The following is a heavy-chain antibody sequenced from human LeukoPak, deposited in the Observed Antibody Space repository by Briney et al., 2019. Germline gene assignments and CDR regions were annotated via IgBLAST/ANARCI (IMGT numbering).Heavy chain of an antibody. J-gene: IGHJ4*02. CDR1: GYTFTSYG. CDR3: ARDGGLKYYDSSGPLGY. Sequence: ASVKVSCKASGYTFTSYGISWVRQAPGQGLEWMGWISAYNGNTNYAQKLQGRVTMTTDTSTSTAYMELRSLRSDDTAVYYCARDGGLKYYDSSGPLGYWGRGTLVTVSS. V-gene: IGHV1-18*01. CDR2: ISAYNGNT. D-gene: IGHD3-22*01.